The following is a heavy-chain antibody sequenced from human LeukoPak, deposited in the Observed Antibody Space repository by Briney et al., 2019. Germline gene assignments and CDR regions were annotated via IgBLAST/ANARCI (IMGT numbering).Heavy chain of an antibody. CDR1: GGTFSSFA. CDR3: ARVGQRRRLLWFGELSNYNWFDP. CDR2: IIPIFGTA. D-gene: IGHD3-10*01. V-gene: IGHV1-69*06. Sequence: AASVKVSCKASGGTFSSFAISWVRQAPGQGLEWMGGIIPIFGTANYAQKFQGGVTITADKSTSTAYMELSSLRSEDTAVYYCARVGQRRRLLWFGELSNYNWFDPWGQGTLVTVSS. J-gene: IGHJ5*02.